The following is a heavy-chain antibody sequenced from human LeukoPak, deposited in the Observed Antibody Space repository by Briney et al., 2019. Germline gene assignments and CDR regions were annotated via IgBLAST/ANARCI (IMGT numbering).Heavy chain of an antibody. CDR3: ARDLYGDWGGGDY. Sequence: SETLSLTCTVSGGSISSGDYYWSWIRQPPGKGLEWIGEINHSGSTNYNPSLKSRVTISVDTSKNQFSLKLSSVTAADTAVYYCARDLYGDWGGGDYWGQGTLVTVSS. D-gene: IGHD4-17*01. CDR2: INHSGST. V-gene: IGHV4-39*07. J-gene: IGHJ4*02. CDR1: GGSISSGDYY.